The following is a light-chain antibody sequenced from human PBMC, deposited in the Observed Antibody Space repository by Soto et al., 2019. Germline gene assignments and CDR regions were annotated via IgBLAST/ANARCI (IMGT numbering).Light chain of an antibody. CDR1: QSISTW. J-gene: IGKJ4*01. Sequence: DIQMTQSPSTLSASVGDRVTITCRASQSISTWLAWYQQKPGKAPKLLIYKASSLEGGVPSRFGGSGSGTLFNITISRLHPDDFATYYCQQYNPSPLTFGGGNTVDIK. CDR3: QQYNPSPLT. CDR2: KAS. V-gene: IGKV1-5*03.